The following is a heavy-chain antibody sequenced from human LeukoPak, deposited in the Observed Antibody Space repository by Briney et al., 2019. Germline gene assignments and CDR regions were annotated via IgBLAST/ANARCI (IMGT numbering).Heavy chain of an antibody. J-gene: IGHJ1*01. V-gene: IGHV4-39*01. CDR3: ARGGGYQDFQH. CDR2: IYYSGST. D-gene: IGHD2-2*01. Sequence: SESLSLTCTVSGGSISSSSYYWGWIRQPPGKGLEWIGSIYYSGSTYYNPSLKSRVTISVDTSKNQFSLKLSSVTAADTAVYYCARGGGYQDFQHWGQGTLVTVSS. CDR1: GGSISSSSYY.